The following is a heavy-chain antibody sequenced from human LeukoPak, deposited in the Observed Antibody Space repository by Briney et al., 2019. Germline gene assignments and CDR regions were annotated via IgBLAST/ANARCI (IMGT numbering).Heavy chain of an antibody. CDR2: INPNDGDT. CDR1: GYTFTDYY. J-gene: IGHJ4*02. Sequence: ASVKVSCTASGYTFTDYYMHWVRQAPGQGFEWMGWINPNDGDTNYAQKFQGRVTMTRDTSISTAHMEVSRLRSDDTAVYYCARANLLYCSSSTCLFDHWRQGTLLTVSS. D-gene: IGHD2-2*01. V-gene: IGHV1-2*02. CDR3: ARANLLYCSSSTCLFDH.